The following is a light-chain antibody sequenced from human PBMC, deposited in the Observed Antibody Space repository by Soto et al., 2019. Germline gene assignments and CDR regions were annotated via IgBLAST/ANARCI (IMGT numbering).Light chain of an antibody. V-gene: IGKV3-20*01. CDR1: QSVRSDY. CDR3: QQYGNSPFT. J-gene: IGKJ5*01. Sequence: EIVLTQSPGTLSLSPGERATLSCRASQSVRSDYLAWYQQKPGQAPRLHIYGASTRATGIPDRFTGSGSGTDFTLTISRLEPEDFAVYYCQQYGNSPFTFGQGTRLEIK. CDR2: GAS.